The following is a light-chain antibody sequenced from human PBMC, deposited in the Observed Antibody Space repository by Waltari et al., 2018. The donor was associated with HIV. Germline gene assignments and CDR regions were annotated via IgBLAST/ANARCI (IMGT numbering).Light chain of an antibody. CDR2: DVS. J-gene: IGLJ3*02. CDR1: SSHFGGYNY. CDR3: GSYSGSKNFAV. Sequence: QSALPQPPSASWSPGQSFPISCTGTSSHFGGYNYVSWYQQHPAKAPKLMIFDVSKRPSGVPDRFYGAKSGNTASLTVSGLQAEDEADYYCGSYSGSKNFAVFGGGTKLTVL. V-gene: IGLV2-8*01.